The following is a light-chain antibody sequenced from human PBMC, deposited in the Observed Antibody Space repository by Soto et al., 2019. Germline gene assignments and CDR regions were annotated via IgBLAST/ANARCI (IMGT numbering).Light chain of an antibody. CDR2: GAS. V-gene: IGKV1-5*03. Sequence: DIQMTQSPSTLSASVGDGVTITCRASQSISSWLAWYQQKPGKAPKLLIYGASTLESGVPSRFSGSGSGTDFTLTISSLQPHDLVTYYCQQYNIYPLTFGQGTKVEIK. J-gene: IGKJ1*01. CDR1: QSISSW. CDR3: QQYNIYPLT.